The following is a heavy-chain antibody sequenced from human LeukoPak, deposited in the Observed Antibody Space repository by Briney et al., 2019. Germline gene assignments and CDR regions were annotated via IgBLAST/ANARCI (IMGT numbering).Heavy chain of an antibody. D-gene: IGHD3-16*02. CDR1: GFTFSNYW. V-gene: IGHV3-74*01. CDR3: ALRGVTFDY. CDR2: INSDGSST. J-gene: IGHJ4*02. Sequence: PGGSLRLSCAASGFTFSNYWMHWVRQAPGKGLVWVSRINSDGSSTTSADSVKGRFTISRDNAKNTLYLQMNSLRAEDTAVYYCALRGVTFDYWGQGTLVTVSS.